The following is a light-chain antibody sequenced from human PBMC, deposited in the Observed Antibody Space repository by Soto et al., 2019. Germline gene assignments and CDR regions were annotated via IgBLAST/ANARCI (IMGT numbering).Light chain of an antibody. J-gene: IGLJ2*01. Sequence: QSVLTQPPSASGSPGQSVTISCTGTSSDVGGYNYDSWYQQHPGKAPKLMISEVSKRPSGVPDRFSGSKSGNTASLTVSGLQAEDEADYYCSSFAGNNNLVFGGGTKVTVL. V-gene: IGLV2-8*01. CDR1: SSDVGGYNY. CDR3: SSFAGNNNLV. CDR2: EVS.